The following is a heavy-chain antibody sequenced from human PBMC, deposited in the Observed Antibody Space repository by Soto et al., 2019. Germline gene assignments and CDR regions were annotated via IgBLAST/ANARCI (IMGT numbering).Heavy chain of an antibody. CDR1: GFTLGTYG. CDR3: AKEFFDSSGFYPSLDALDI. V-gene: IGHV3-30*18. J-gene: IGHJ3*02. D-gene: IGHD3-22*01. Sequence: QVQLAESGGGVVQPGRSLTITCAASGFTLGTYGMHWVRQAPGKGLEWVAVISNDGGDKYYSDSVMGRFTISRDNSKNTLFLQMNSLRAEDTAVYFCAKEFFDSSGFYPSLDALDIWGQGRVVTVSS. CDR2: ISNDGGDK.